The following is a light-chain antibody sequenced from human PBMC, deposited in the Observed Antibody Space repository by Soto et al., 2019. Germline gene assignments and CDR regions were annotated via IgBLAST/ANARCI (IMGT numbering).Light chain of an antibody. Sequence: EIVMTQSPATLSVSPGARATLSCRASQSVSSNLAWYQQKPGQAPRLLIYGASTRATGIPARFSGSGSVTEFTLTISSLQSEDFALYYCQQYNNWPPYTFGQGTKLEIK. CDR1: QSVSSN. CDR2: GAS. CDR3: QQYNNWPPYT. V-gene: IGKV3-15*01. J-gene: IGKJ2*01.